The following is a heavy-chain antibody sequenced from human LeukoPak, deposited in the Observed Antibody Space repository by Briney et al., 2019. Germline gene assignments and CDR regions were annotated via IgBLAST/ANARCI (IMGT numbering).Heavy chain of an antibody. V-gene: IGHV3-20*04. J-gene: IGHJ4*02. Sequence: SCAASGFTFDDYGMSWVRQAPGQGLEWVSGINWNGGSTGYADSVKGRFTISRDNAKNSLYLQMNSLSSEDTALYYCAKDDSSITGTKRHWGQGTLVAVSS. CDR3: AKDDSSITGTKRH. CDR1: GFTFDDYG. CDR2: INWNGGST. D-gene: IGHD1-7*01.